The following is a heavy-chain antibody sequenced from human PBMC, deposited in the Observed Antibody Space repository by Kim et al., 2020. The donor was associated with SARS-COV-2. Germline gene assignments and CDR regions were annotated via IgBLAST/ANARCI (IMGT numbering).Heavy chain of an antibody. CDR2: INPNSGGT. Sequence: ASVKVSCKASGYTFTGYYMHWVRQAPGQGLEWMGWINPNSGGTNYAQKFQGRVTMTRDTSISTAYMELSRLRSDDTAVYYCAREKREITIFGVVTPLGWFDPWGQGTLVTVSS. V-gene: IGHV1-2*02. CDR1: GYTFTGYY. CDR3: AREKREITIFGVVTPLGWFDP. D-gene: IGHD3-3*01. J-gene: IGHJ5*02.